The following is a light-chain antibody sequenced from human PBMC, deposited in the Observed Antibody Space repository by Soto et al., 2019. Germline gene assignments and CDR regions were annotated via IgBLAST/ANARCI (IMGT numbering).Light chain of an antibody. Sequence: EIAMTQSPATLSVSPGERATLSCRASQSVDSKLAWYQQKPGQGPRLLIYGASNRATGIPARFSGSGSGTDFTLTISILQSEYFALYYCHHYITWLCTFGQGTKVQIK. CDR1: QSVDSK. J-gene: IGKJ1*01. V-gene: IGKV3-15*01. CDR2: GAS. CDR3: HHYITWLCT.